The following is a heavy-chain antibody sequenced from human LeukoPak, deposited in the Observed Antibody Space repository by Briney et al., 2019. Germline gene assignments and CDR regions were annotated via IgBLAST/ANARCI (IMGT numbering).Heavy chain of an antibody. J-gene: IGHJ4*02. CDR1: GGSISSYY. CDR2: IYYGGSK. D-gene: IGHD6-19*01. CDR3: ARQVAGTGFDY. Sequence: PSETLSLTCTVSGGSISSYYWSWIRQPPGKGLEWIGYIYYGGSKNYNPSLKRRVTISVDTSKNHFSLKLSSVTAADTAVYYCARQVAGTGFDYWGQGTLVTVSS. V-gene: IGHV4-59*08.